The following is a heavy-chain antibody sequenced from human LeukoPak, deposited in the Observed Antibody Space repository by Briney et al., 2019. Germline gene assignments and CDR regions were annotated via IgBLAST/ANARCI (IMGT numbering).Heavy chain of an antibody. J-gene: IGHJ6*03. D-gene: IGHD2-15*01. V-gene: IGHV3-23*01. Sequence: GGSLRLSCAASGFTFSSYGMSWVRQAPGKGLKWVSAISGSGGSTYYADSVKGRFTISRDNSKNTLYLQMNSLRAEDTAVYYCAKAPTLGYCSGDNCSPLGGYMDVWGKGTTVIVFS. CDR1: GFTFSSYG. CDR2: ISGSGGST. CDR3: AKAPTLGYCSGDNCSPLGGYMDV.